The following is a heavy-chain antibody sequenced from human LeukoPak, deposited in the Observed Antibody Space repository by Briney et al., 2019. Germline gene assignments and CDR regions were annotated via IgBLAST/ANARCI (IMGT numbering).Heavy chain of an antibody. CDR1: GGSISSSSIDY. CDR3: ARHQRLLSWFDP. V-gene: IGHV4-39*01. D-gene: IGHD2-15*01. Sequence: SETLSPTCTVSGGSISSSSIDYWGWIRQPPGKGLEWIGSIYYSGSTYYNPSLKSRVTISVDTSKNQFSLKVNSMTAADTAVYYCARHQRLLSWFDPWGQGTLVTVSS. J-gene: IGHJ5*02. CDR2: IYYSGST.